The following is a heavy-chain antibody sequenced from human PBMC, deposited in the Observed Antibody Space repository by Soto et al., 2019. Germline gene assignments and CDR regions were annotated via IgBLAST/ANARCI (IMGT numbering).Heavy chain of an antibody. CDR1: GFTFSNYA. CDR2: ISGTGGST. D-gene: IGHD6-13*01. V-gene: IGHV3-23*01. Sequence: GGSLRLSCAASGFTFSNYAMTWVRQAPGKGLEWVSAISGTGGSTYYADSVKGRFTISRDNSKHTLDLQLNSVTPEDTAVYYCTQAAGYISTWFFDSWAQGTLVTVSS. CDR3: TQAAGYISTWFFDS. J-gene: IGHJ4*02.